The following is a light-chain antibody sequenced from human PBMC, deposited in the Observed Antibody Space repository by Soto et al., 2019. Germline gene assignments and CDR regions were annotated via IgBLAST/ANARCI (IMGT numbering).Light chain of an antibody. CDR1: SSDVGGYNY. Sequence: QSVLTQPASVSGSPGQSITISCTGSSSDVGGYNYVSWYQQYPGKAPKLIIYEVTNRPSGVSNRFSGSKSGSTASLTISGLQAEDEADYYCTSYTNIASLDVFGTGTKLTVL. CDR2: EVT. CDR3: TSYTNIASLDV. V-gene: IGLV2-14*01. J-gene: IGLJ1*01.